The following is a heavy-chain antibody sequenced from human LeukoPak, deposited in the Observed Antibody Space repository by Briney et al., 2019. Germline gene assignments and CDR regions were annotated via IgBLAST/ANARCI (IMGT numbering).Heavy chain of an antibody. V-gene: IGHV1-18*01. CDR3: ARDGRIQLWLPGCDY. CDR1: GYTFTTYG. J-gene: IGHJ4*02. CDR2: ISAYTGNT. Sequence: ASVKVSCKASGYTFTTYGVSWVRQAPGQGLEWMGWISAYTGNTNYAQKLQGRVTLTTDTSTSTAYMELRSLTSDDTAVYYCARDGRIQLWLPGCDYRGQGTLLTVSS. D-gene: IGHD5-18*01.